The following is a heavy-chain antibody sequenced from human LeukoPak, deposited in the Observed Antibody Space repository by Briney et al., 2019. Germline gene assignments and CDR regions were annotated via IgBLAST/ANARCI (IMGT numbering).Heavy chain of an antibody. CDR3: ARDSRGRGYYYFDY. CDR1: GGTLSSYA. Sequence: ASVKVSCKASGGTLSSYAISWVRQAPGQGLEWMGGIIPIFGTANYAQKFQGRVTITADESTSTAYMELSSLRSEDTAVYYCARDSRGRGYYYFDYWGQGTLVTVSS. V-gene: IGHV1-69*13. CDR2: IIPIFGTA. D-gene: IGHD3-22*01. J-gene: IGHJ4*02.